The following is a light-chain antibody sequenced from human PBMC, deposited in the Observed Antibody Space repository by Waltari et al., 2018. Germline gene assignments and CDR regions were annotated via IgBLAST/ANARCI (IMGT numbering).Light chain of an antibody. V-gene: IGKV3-15*01. CDR3: QQYSTWPRVT. CDR2: GAS. Sequence: EIVLTQSPATLSVSPGERASLPCRASQSIANNLAWYQQKPGQPLRLLIYGASNRATDIPARFSASASGRDFTLTISSLQSEDFVVYYCQQYSTWPRVTFGGGTKVEIK. J-gene: IGKJ4*01. CDR1: QSIANN.